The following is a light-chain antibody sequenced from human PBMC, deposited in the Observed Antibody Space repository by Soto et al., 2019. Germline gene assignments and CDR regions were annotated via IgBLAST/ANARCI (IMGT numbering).Light chain of an antibody. CDR3: QQYHRWPIT. J-gene: IGKJ5*01. Sequence: EVVMTQSPATLSVSPGETATLSCRASQRIDISVAWYQQIPGQPPRLLIFGASTKVTDIPARFSGSGSGTEFTLTISSLQSEDFGVYYCQQYHRWPITFGQGTRLEI. CDR2: GAS. V-gene: IGKV3-15*01. CDR1: QRIDIS.